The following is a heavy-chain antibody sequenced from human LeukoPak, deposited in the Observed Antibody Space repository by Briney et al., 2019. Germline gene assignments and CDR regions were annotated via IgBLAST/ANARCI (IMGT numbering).Heavy chain of an antibody. J-gene: IGHJ4*02. Sequence: SETLSLTCTVSGGSISSYYWSCIRQPPGKGLEWIGYIYYSGSTNYNPSLKSRVTISVDTSKNQFSLKLSSVTAADTAVYYCARQGPYNWNGVPYYFDYWGQGTLVTVSS. CDR1: GGSISSYY. CDR3: ARQGPYNWNGVPYYFDY. D-gene: IGHD1-20*01. CDR2: IYYSGST. V-gene: IGHV4-59*08.